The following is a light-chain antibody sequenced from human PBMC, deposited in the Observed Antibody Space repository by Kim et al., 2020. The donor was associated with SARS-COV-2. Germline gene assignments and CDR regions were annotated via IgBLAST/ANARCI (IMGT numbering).Light chain of an antibody. J-gene: IGKJ2*01. CDR3: QQYGSSPYT. CDR1: QSVSGITY. V-gene: IGKV3-20*01. CDR2: GAS. Sequence: EIVLTQSPGTLSLSPGEGATLSCRASQSVSGITYLAWYQQKPGQAPRLLIYGASSRATGIPDRFSGGGSGTDFTRTISRLEPEDFAVYYCQQYGSSPYTLGRGAKLKI.